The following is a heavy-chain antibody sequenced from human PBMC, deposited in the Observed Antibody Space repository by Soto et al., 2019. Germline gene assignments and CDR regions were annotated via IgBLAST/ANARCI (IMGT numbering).Heavy chain of an antibody. V-gene: IGHV1-18*01. CDR1: DAIFINYG. CDR3: ARDEVPAAKWLDS. CDR2: ISGYNGNK. J-gene: IGHJ5*02. Sequence: XSCKVSCXPSDAIFINYGITLVRQAPGQGLEWMGWISGYNGNKKYADKLQGRVTMTTDTSTTTAYMELRSLRSDDTAVYYCARDEVPAAKWLDSWGQGTLVTVSS. D-gene: IGHD2-2*01.